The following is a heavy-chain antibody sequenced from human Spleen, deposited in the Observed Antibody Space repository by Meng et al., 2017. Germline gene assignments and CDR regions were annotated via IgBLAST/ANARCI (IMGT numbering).Heavy chain of an antibody. D-gene: IGHD3-16*02. V-gene: IGHV4-61*02. Sequence: LRLSCTVSGGSISSGSYYWSWIRQPAGKGLEWIGRIYTSGSTNYNPSLKSRVTISVDTSKNQFSLKLSSVTAADTAVYYCARDRGFGGVIAMNWFDPWGQGTLVTVSS. CDR3: ARDRGFGGVIAMNWFDP. CDR2: IYTSGST. CDR1: GGSISSGSYY. J-gene: IGHJ5*02.